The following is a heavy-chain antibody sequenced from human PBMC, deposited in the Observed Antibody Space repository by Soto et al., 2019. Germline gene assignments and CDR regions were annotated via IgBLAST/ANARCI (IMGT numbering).Heavy chain of an antibody. Sequence: QLQLVESGGGVVQPGRSLRLSCAASGFSFSLYAIHWVRQAPGKGLEWLAFISYEGSSQYYADSLKGRFTISRDNSKNTVDLQINSLRPEDTSVYYCVRDLTAAGTDIYYHGLGVWGQGTTVTFSS. J-gene: IGHJ6*02. CDR2: ISYEGSSQ. CDR1: GFSFSLYA. V-gene: IGHV3-30-3*01. CDR3: VRDLTAAGTDIYYHGLGV. D-gene: IGHD6-13*01.